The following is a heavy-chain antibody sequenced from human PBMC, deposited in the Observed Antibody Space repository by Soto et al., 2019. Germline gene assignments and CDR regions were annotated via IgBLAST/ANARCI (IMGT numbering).Heavy chain of an antibody. Sequence: QVQLVQSGAEVKKPGASVKVSCKASGYTFTSYAMHWVRQAPGQRLEWMGWINAGNGNTKYSQKFQGRVTITRDTSARTAYMELSSLRSEDTAVYYCARDIVVVPAAIGKYNWFDPWGQGTLVTVSS. D-gene: IGHD2-2*01. J-gene: IGHJ5*02. CDR3: ARDIVVVPAAIGKYNWFDP. CDR1: GYTFTSYA. V-gene: IGHV1-3*01. CDR2: INAGNGNT.